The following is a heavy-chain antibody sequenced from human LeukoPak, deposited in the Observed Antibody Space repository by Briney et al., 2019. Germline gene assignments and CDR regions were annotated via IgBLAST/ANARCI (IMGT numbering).Heavy chain of an antibody. CDR1: GGSISSYY. CDR2: IYYSGST. Sequence: SETLSLTCTVSGGSISSYYWSWIRQPPGKGLEWIGYIYYSGSTNYNPSLKSRVTISVDTSKNQFSLKLSSVTAADTAVYYCARGKWEPRYAFDIWGQGTMVTVSS. V-gene: IGHV4-59*12. D-gene: IGHD1-26*01. CDR3: ARGKWEPRYAFDI. J-gene: IGHJ3*02.